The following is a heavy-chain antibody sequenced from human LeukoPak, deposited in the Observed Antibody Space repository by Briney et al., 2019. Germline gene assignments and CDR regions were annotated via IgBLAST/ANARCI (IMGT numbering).Heavy chain of an antibody. CDR2: IKQDGSEK. V-gene: IGHV3-7*01. CDR3: ARDWRDWGSSGWYVFDY. D-gene: IGHD6-19*01. J-gene: IGHJ4*02. CDR1: GFTFRNYW. Sequence: GGSLRLSCAASGFTFRNYWMNWVRQAPGKGLEWVANIKQDGSEKYYVDSVKGRFTISRDNTKNSLYLQMNSLRVEDTAVYYCARDWRDWGSSGWYVFDYWGQGTLVTVSS.